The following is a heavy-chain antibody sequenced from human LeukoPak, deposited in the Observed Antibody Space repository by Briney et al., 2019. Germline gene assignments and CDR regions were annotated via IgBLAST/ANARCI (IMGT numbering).Heavy chain of an antibody. CDR1: GGSISSNNYY. CDR3: ARRVRWELLSVFDY. D-gene: IGHD3-10*01. J-gene: IGHJ4*02. CDR2: IYYSGST. Sequence: SETLSLTCTVSGGSISSNNYYWGWIRQPPGKGLEWIGSIYYSGSTFYNPSLKSRVTMSADTSKNQCSLKLSSVTAADTAVYYCARRVRWELLSVFDYWGQGTLVTVSS. V-gene: IGHV4-39*01.